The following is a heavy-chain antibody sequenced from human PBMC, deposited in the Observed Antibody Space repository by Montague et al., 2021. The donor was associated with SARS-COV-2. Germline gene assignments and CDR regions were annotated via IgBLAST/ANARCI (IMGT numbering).Heavy chain of an antibody. CDR1: GGSISSADFY. CDR3: ARGPSSSWPPRYWFAP. V-gene: IGHV4-31*03. Sequence: TLSLTCNVSGGSISSADFYLSWIRQHPGKGLERIGYIYYGGGSYFNPSLEGRVSMSVDTSKNQFSLRLTSVTAADTAVYYCARGPSSSWPPRYWFAPWGLGTLVTVSS. CDR2: IYYGGGS. D-gene: IGHD6-13*01. J-gene: IGHJ5*02.